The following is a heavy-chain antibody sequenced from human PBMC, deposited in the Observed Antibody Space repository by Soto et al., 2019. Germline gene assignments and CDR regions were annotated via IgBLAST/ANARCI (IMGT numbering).Heavy chain of an antibody. CDR2: IYTSGST. CDR3: ARDRPPCDTAMVSLGFCYYYYGMDV. Sequence: QVQLQESGPGLVKPSETLSLTCTVSGGSISSYYWSWIRQPAGKGLEWIGRIYTSGSTNYNPSLKSRVPMSVDTSKNQFSLKLSSVTAADTAVYYCARDRPPCDTAMVSLGFCYYYYGMDVWGQGTTVTVSS. D-gene: IGHD5-18*01. V-gene: IGHV4-4*07. J-gene: IGHJ6*02. CDR1: GGSISSYY.